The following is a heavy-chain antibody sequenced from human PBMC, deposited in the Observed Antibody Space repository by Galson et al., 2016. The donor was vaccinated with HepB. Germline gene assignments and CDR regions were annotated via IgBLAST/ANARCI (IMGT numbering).Heavy chain of an antibody. V-gene: IGHV1-69*06. CDR2: FIPIFGSG. D-gene: IGHD2-21*02. CDR1: GGASNNYG. J-gene: IGHJ4*02. Sequence: SVKVSCKASGGASNNYGFNWVRQAPGQGLEWMGGFIPIFGSGKYAQRFQGRATITADKSTSTGYMELSSLRSEDTAVYYCSIRANCGGDCWAFDSWGQGTLVTVSS. CDR3: SIRANCGGDCWAFDS.